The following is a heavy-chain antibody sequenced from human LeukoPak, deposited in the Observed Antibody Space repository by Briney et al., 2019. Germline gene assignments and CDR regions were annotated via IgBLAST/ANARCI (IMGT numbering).Heavy chain of an antibody. J-gene: IGHJ4*02. D-gene: IGHD2-21*02. CDR3: ARDGWYCGGDCLDY. CDR2: IYTGGAT. CDR1: GFTVSSNY. V-gene: IGHV3-66*01. Sequence: GGSLRLSCAASGFTVSSNYMSWVRQAPGKGLEWVSVIYTGGATHYADSVKGRFTISRDNSKNTLYLQMNRLRVEDTAVYYCARDGWYCGGDCLDYWGQGTLVTVSS.